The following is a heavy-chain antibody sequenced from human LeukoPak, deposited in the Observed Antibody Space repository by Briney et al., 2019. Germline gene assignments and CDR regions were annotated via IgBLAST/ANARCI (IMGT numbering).Heavy chain of an antibody. D-gene: IGHD6-19*01. CDR2: INHSGST. CDR1: GGSFSGYY. Sequence: SETLSLTCAVYGGSFSGYYWSWIRQPPGKGLEWIGEINHSGSTNYNPSLKSRVTISVDTSKNQFSLKLSSVTAADTAVYYCARVRVIAVAGIWFDPWGQGTLVTVSS. J-gene: IGHJ5*02. CDR3: ARVRVIAVAGIWFDP. V-gene: IGHV4-34*01.